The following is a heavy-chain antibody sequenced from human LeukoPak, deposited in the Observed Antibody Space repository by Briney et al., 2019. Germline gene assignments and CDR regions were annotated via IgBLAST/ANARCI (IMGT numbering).Heavy chain of an antibody. D-gene: IGHD1-26*01. CDR2: INHSGST. J-gene: IGHJ4*02. CDR1: GDSISSYY. CDR3: ARGRVGAGYY. Sequence: SETLSLTCTVSGDSISSYYWSWIRQPPGKGLEWIGEINHSGSTNYNPSLKSRVTISMDTSKNQFSLKLSSVTAADTAVYYCARGRVGAGYYWGQGTLVTVSS. V-gene: IGHV4-34*01.